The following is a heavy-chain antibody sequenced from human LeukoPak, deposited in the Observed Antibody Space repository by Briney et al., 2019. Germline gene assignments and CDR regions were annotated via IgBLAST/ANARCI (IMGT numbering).Heavy chain of an antibody. D-gene: IGHD3-3*01. V-gene: IGHV6-1*01. Sequence: SQTLSLTCAISGDSVSSNSAAWNWIRQSPSRGLEWLGRTYYRSKWYNDYAVSVKSRITINPDTSKNQFSLQLNSVTPEDTAVYYCARSPLRILRFLEWTSADFDYWGQGILVTIPS. J-gene: IGHJ4*02. CDR2: TYYRSKWYN. CDR1: GDSVSSNSAA. CDR3: ARSPLRILRFLEWTSADFDY.